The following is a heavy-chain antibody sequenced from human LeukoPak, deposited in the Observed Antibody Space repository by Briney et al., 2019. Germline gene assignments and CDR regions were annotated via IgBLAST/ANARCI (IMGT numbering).Heavy chain of an antibody. Sequence: SETLSLTCAVYGGSFSGYYWSWIRQPPGKGLGWIGESNHSGSTNNNPSLKSRVTISVDTSKTQFSLKLSSVTAADTAVYYCARILTGPRIYYYNYGMDVWGQGTTVTVSS. V-gene: IGHV4-34*01. CDR2: SNHSGST. CDR3: ARILTGPRIYYYNYGMDV. J-gene: IGHJ6*02. D-gene: IGHD3-9*01. CDR1: GGSFSGYY.